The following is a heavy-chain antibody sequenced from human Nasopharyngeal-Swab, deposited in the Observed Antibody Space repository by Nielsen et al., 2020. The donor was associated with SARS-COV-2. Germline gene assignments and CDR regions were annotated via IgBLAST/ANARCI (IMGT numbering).Heavy chain of an antibody. D-gene: IGHD5-24*01. CDR1: GFTFSDYY. V-gene: IGHV3-11*01. Sequence: GESLKISCAASGFTFSDYYMSWIRQAPGKGLEWVSYISSSGSTIYYADSVKGRFTISRDNAKNSLYLQMNSLRAEDTAVYYCARDSEDKDLRWLQLRRSYYYYYYGMDVWGQGTTVTVSS. CDR3: ARDSEDKDLRWLQLRRSYYYYYYGMDV. CDR2: ISSSGSTI. J-gene: IGHJ6*02.